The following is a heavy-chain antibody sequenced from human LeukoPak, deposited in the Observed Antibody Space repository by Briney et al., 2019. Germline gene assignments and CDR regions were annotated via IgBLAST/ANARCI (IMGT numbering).Heavy chain of an antibody. J-gene: IGHJ4*02. CDR2: IWSDGSKE. CDR3: ARVFCTGGSCYGPFDY. Sequence: GGSLRLSCAASGLTFSSSGMHWVRQAPGKGLEWVAVIWSDGSKEYYADSVKGRFSISRDNSRNTVYVQMNSLRVEDTAIYYCARVFCTGGSCYGPFDYWGQGTLSPSPQ. D-gene: IGHD2-15*01. V-gene: IGHV3-33*08. CDR1: GLTFSSSG.